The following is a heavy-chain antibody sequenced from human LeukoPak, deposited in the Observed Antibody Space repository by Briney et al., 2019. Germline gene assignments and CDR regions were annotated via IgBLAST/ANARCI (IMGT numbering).Heavy chain of an antibody. CDR1: GGSINSYF. Sequence: PSETLSLTCTVSGGSINSYFWTWIRQPAGKGLEWIGRIYTGGSTNYNPSLKSRVTMSVDTSKNQFSLKLSSVTAADTAVYYCARDRGAASFDIWGQGTMVTVSS. J-gene: IGHJ3*02. V-gene: IGHV4-4*07. CDR3: ARDRGAASFDI. CDR2: IYTGGST. D-gene: IGHD3-10*01.